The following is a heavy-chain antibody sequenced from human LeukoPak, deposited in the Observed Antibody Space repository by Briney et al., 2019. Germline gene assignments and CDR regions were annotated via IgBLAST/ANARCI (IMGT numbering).Heavy chain of an antibody. J-gene: IGHJ4*02. D-gene: IGHD3-10*01. CDR1: GGSISSYY. Sequence: SETLSLTCTVSGGSISSYYWSWIRQPAGKGLEWIGRIYTSGSTNYNPSLKGRVTMSVDTSKNQFSLKLSSVTAADTAVYYCAGEKRITMVRGVIYWGQGTLVTVSS. CDR3: AGEKRITMVRGVIY. CDR2: IYTSGST. V-gene: IGHV4-4*07.